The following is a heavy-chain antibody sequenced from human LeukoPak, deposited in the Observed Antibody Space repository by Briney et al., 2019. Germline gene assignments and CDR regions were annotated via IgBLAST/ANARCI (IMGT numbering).Heavy chain of an antibody. Sequence: SETLSLTCTVSGGSISSYYWSWIRQPPGKGLEWIGYIYHSGSTYYNPSLKSRVTISVDRSKNQFSLKLSTVTAADTAVYYCARGGDNWTVNSRFDYWGQGTLVTVSS. CDR1: GGSISSYY. CDR3: ARGGDNWTVNSRFDY. V-gene: IGHV4-59*12. J-gene: IGHJ4*02. CDR2: IYHSGST. D-gene: IGHD1-20*01.